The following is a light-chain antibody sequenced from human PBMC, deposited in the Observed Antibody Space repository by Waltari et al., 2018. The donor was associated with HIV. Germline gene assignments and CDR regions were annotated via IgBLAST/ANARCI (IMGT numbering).Light chain of an antibody. CDR1: SSNLGSTY. J-gene: IGLJ3*02. V-gene: IGLV1-47*01. CDR3: AAWDDSLRGLV. CDR2: RNN. Sequence: QSVLTQPPSASGTPGQTVTITCSGSSSNLGSTYVFWYQQPPGTAPKLVIYRNNQRPSGVPDRFSGSKSGTSASLAISGLRSEDEADYYCAAWDDSLRGLVFGGGTKLTVL.